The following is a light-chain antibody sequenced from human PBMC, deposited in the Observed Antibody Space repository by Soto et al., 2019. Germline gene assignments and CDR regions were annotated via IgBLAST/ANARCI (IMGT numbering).Light chain of an antibody. V-gene: IGKV3-20*01. CDR2: GAS. CDR3: QQYGSWT. Sequence: VLVTQSPCTLALSPAERATLSCRASQSVSSSHLAGYQQKPGQASRLLIYGASSRATGIPDRFSGSGSGTDFTLTISSLEPEDFAVYYCQQYGSWTFGPGTKVDIK. J-gene: IGKJ1*01. CDR1: QSVSSSH.